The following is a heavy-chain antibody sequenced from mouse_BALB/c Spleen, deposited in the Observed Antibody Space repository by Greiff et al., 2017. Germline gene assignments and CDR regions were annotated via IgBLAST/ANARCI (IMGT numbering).Heavy chain of an antibody. CDR3: ASEGVYYYGSSPFDY. CDR1: GYTFTSYY. Sequence: QVHVKQSGPELVKPGASVRISCKASGYTFTSYYIHWVKQRPGQGLEWIGWIYPGNVNTKYNEKFKGKATLTADKSSSTAYMQLSSLTSEDSAVYVCASEGVYYYGSSPFDYWGQGTTLTVST. D-gene: IGHD1-1*01. CDR2: IYPGNVNT. V-gene: IGHV1S56*01. J-gene: IGHJ2*01.